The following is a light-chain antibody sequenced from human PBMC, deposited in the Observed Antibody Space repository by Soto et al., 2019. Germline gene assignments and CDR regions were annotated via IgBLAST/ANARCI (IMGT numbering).Light chain of an antibody. J-gene: IGKJ4*01. CDR1: QSVNSN. V-gene: IGKV3-15*01. Sequence: ERVMTQSPATLSVSPGERATLSCRASQSVNSNLAWYQKRPGQPPRLLIYGTSTRATGVPARFSGSGSGTEFTLTISILQSEDFAVYYCQQYNDWPFTFGGGTKVEI. CDR3: QQYNDWPFT. CDR2: GTS.